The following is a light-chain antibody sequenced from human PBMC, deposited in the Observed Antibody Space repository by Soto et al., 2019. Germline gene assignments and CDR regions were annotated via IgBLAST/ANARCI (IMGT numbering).Light chain of an antibody. CDR2: KAS. V-gene: IGKV1-5*03. Sequence: DIQLTQSPSTLSASVGDRVTITCRASQTVSNWLAWYQQKPGKAPKLLIYKASILESGVPSRFSGSGSGTEFTLTISSLQPEDFATYYCQHTSSTPFTFGPGTKVDIE. J-gene: IGKJ3*01. CDR3: QHTSSTPFT. CDR1: QTVSNW.